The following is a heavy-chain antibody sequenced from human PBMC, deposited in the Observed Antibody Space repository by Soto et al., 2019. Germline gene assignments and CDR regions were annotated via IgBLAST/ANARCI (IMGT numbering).Heavy chain of an antibody. J-gene: IGHJ5*02. Sequence: PSETLSLTCAVYGGSFSGYYWSWIRQPPGKGLEWIGEINHSGSTNYNPSLKSRVTISVDTSKNQFSLKLSSVTAADTAVYYCARVIIAARPYNWFDPWGQGTLVTVSS. CDR1: GGSFSGYY. D-gene: IGHD6-6*01. CDR3: ARVIIAARPYNWFDP. CDR2: INHSGST. V-gene: IGHV4-34*01.